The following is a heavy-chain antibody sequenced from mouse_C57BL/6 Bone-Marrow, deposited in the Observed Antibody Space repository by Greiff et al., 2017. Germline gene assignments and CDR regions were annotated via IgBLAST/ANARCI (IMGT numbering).Heavy chain of an antibody. J-gene: IGHJ4*01. Sequence: QVQLQQPGAELVKPGASVKLSCKASGYTFTSYWMPWVKQRPGQGLEWIGEIDTSDSSTNYNQKFKGKATLTVDTSSSTAYMQLSSLTSEDSAVYYCAYDYDKGGHYYAMDYWGQGTSVTVAS. D-gene: IGHD2-4*01. V-gene: IGHV1-50*01. CDR2: IDTSDSST. CDR3: AYDYDKGGHYYAMDY. CDR1: GYTFTSYW.